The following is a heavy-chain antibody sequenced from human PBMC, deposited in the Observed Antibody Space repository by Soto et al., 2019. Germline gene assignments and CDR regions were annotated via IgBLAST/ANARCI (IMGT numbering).Heavy chain of an antibody. CDR3: SIGDRSSGWPVTRGLTYFQH. V-gene: IGHV3-23*01. D-gene: IGHD6-19*01. CDR2: ISGSGGST. CDR1: GFTFSSYA. J-gene: IGHJ1*01. Sequence: VGSLRLSCAASGFTFSSYAMSWVRQAPGKGLEWVSAISGSGGSTYYADSVKGRSTISRDNSKNTLYLQMNSLRAEDTAVYYYSIGDRSSGWPVTRGLTYFQHWGQGTLVTVSS.